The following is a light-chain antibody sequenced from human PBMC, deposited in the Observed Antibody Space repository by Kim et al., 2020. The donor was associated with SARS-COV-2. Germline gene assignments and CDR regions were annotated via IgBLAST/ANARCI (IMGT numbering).Light chain of an antibody. Sequence: VCPWEGATLPCRASQPVTTNLAWYQQKPGQAPRLLIYGTSTRATGIPARFSGSGSGTEFTLTISSLQSEEFALYYCQQYHSRPLTFGGGTKVDIK. J-gene: IGKJ4*01. V-gene: IGKV3-15*01. CDR1: QPVTTN. CDR3: QQYHSRPLT. CDR2: GTS.